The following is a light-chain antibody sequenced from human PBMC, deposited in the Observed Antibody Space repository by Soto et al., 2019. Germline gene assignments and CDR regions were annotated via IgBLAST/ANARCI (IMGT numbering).Light chain of an antibody. J-gene: IGKJ4*01. Sequence: EIVMTQSPATLSVSPGGGAPLSCRASPGVGXTLAWYQHKPGQTPRLLIYDTSTRATGVPTRFSGSRSGAEFTLTINSLQSEDFAVYYCQPYNNWPLTFGGGTKVDIK. CDR3: QPYNNWPLT. CDR1: PGVGXT. V-gene: IGKV3-15*01. CDR2: DTS.